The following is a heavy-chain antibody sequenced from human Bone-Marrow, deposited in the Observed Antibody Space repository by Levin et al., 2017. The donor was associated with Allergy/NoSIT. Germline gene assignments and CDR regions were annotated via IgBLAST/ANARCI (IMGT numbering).Heavy chain of an antibody. CDR1: GFTFRKYA. Sequence: GGSLRLSCAASGFTFRKYAMHWVRQAPGKGLEWVAVISYDGSTDYYGDSVKGRFTISRDNAKNTLYLEMNSMRGDDTAVYYCAKVHSNERWVDALDIWGQGTMVSVSS. J-gene: IGHJ3*02. V-gene: IGHV3-30*18. D-gene: IGHD4-11*01. CDR3: AKVHSNERWVDALDI. CDR2: ISYDGSTD.